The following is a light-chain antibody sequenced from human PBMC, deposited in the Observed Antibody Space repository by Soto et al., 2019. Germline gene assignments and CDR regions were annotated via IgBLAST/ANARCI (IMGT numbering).Light chain of an antibody. V-gene: IGKV3-15*01. CDR1: QSVSSN. CDR3: QQYNNCPLT. J-gene: IGKJ1*01. Sequence: EIVMTQSPATLSVSPGERATLSCRASQSVSSNLAWYQQKPGQAPRLLIYGASTRATGIPARFSGSGSGTEFTLTISSMQSEDFAVYYCQQYNNCPLTFGQGTKVDIK. CDR2: GAS.